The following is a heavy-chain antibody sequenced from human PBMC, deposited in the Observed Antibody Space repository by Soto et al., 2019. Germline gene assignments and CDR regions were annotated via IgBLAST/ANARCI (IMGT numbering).Heavy chain of an antibody. CDR2: VYYTGTT. J-gene: IGHJ3*01. V-gene: IGHV4-39*01. CDR1: GASIGSSSYY. Sequence: PSETLSLTCTVSGASIGSSSYYWAWIRQPPGKGLEWMATVYYTGTTYYNPSLKSRVSISVDTSRRQFSLKVNSVTAADTAVYYCASDVVPGANWDAFYFWGLGIMVPVSS. D-gene: IGHD2-2*01. CDR3: ASDVVPGANWDAFYF.